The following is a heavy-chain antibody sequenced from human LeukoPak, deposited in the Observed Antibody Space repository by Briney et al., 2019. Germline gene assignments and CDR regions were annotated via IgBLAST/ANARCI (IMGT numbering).Heavy chain of an antibody. CDR1: GFPLRNYA. CDR3: AKVQIQVEGGDAFDV. D-gene: IGHD1-1*01. J-gene: IGHJ3*01. Sequence: GGSLRLSCAASGFPLRNYAMNWVRQAPGKGLEWVSSISGSGGSTYDANSVKGRFTISRDNTNNMLYLQMNNLRPEDTALYFCAKVQIQVEGGDAFDVWGQGTMVIVSS. CDR2: ISGSGGST. V-gene: IGHV3-23*01.